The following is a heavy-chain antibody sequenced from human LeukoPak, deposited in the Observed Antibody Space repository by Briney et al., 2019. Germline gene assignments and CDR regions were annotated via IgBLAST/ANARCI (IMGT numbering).Heavy chain of an antibody. CDR1: GGSISSGSYY. CDR3: AREGPRASDAFDI. Sequence: SQTLSLTCTVSGGSISSGSYYWSWIRQPAGKGLEWIGRIYTSGSTNYNPSLKSRVTISVDTSKNQFSLKLSSVTAADTAVYYCAREGPRASDAFDIWGQGTMVTVSS. J-gene: IGHJ3*02. CDR2: IYTSGST. V-gene: IGHV4-61*02.